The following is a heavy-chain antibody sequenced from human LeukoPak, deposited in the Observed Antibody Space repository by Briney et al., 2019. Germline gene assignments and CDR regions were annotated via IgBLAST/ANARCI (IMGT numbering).Heavy chain of an antibody. D-gene: IGHD3-3*01. CDR2: IIPILGIA. CDR1: GGTFSSYA. V-gene: IGHV1-69*04. Sequence: ASVKVSCKASGGTFSSYAIIWVRQAPGQGLEWMGRIIPILGIANYAQKFQGRVTITADKSTSTAYIELSSLRSEDTAVYYCARDNTFGVVLYYYYYGMDVWGQGTTVTVSS. CDR3: ARDNTFGVVLYYYYYGMDV. J-gene: IGHJ6*02.